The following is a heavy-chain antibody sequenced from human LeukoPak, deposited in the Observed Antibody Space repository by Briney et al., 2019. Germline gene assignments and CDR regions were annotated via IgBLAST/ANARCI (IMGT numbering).Heavy chain of an antibody. J-gene: IGHJ6*03. Sequence: GASVKASCKASGYTVTGYYIHWVLQSPGQGLGDRGWINPNSVGTNYAQKFQGRVTMTRDTSISPAYMELSRLRSDDTAVYYCARDLYQWLPSTRPRDYYYYMDVWGEGTTVTVSS. CDR3: ARDLYQWLPSTRPRDYYYYMDV. V-gene: IGHV1-2*02. CDR2: INPNSVGT. D-gene: IGHD6-19*01. CDR1: GYTVTGYY.